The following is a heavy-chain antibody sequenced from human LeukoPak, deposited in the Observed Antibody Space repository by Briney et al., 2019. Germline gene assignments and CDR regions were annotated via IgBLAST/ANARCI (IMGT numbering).Heavy chain of an antibody. J-gene: IGHJ5*02. CDR1: GGSFSGYY. CDR2: INHSGST. D-gene: IGHD6-13*01. V-gene: IGHV4-34*01. CDR3: ARKEGGQLVNTRRWFDP. Sequence: PSETLSLTCAVYGGSFSGYYWSWIRQPPGKGLEWIGEINHSGSTNYNPSLKCRVTISVDTSKNQFSLKVRSATAADTAVYYCARKEGGQLVNTRRWFDPWGQGTLVTVSS.